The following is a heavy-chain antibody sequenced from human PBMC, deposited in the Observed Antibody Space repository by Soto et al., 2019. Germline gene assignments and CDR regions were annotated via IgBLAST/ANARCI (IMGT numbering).Heavy chain of an antibody. CDR3: AKVLYASESFDSEEAPYGMDV. D-gene: IGHD3-10*01. CDR1: GFPFSRYD. J-gene: IGHJ6*02. Sequence: GGSLRLSCAASGFPFSRYDMHWVRQAPGKGLEWVAVLWFDGSNEYYADSVQGRFTIPRDNSKNTLYLQMDSLGAEDTAVYYCAKVLYASESFDSEEAPYGMDVWGQGXTVTVYS. V-gene: IGHV3-33*06. CDR2: LWFDGSNE.